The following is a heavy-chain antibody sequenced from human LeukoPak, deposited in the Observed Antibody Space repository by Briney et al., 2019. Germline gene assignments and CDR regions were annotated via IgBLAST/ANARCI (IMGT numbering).Heavy chain of an antibody. Sequence: ASVKVSCKASGGTFSSYAISWVRQAPGQGLEWMGRIIPILGIANYAQKFQGRVTTTADKSTSTAYMELSSLRSEDTAVYYCARDFSVTTTPFDPWGQGTLVTVSS. CDR1: GGTFSSYA. CDR2: IIPILGIA. D-gene: IGHD4-17*01. CDR3: ARDFSVTTTPFDP. J-gene: IGHJ5*02. V-gene: IGHV1-69*04.